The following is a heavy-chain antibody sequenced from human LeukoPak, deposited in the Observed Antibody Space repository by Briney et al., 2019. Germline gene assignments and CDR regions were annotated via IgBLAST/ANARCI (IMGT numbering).Heavy chain of an antibody. V-gene: IGHV4-59*01. CDR2: IYYSGTT. Sequence: PSETLSLTCTVSGGSISSYCLNWIRQSPGEGLEWIGYIYYSGTTKYNPSLKSRVTISVDTSKNQLSLKLSSVTAADTAVYYCARGYGDYSDWFDPWGQGTLVTVSS. CDR3: ARGYGDYSDWFDP. D-gene: IGHD4-17*01. J-gene: IGHJ5*02. CDR1: GGSISSYC.